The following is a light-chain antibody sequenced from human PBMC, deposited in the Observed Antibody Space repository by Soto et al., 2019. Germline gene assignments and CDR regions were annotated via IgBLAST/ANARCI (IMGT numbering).Light chain of an antibody. CDR2: GAS. Sequence: ELVLTQSPGTLSLSPGDSATLSCRASQSVSSSYLAWYQQKPGQAPRLLIYGASSRATGIPDRFSGSGSGTDFTLTISRLEPEDSAVYYCQQYGSSPTTCGQGTKVDI. CDR1: QSVSSSY. V-gene: IGKV3-20*01. J-gene: IGKJ1*01. CDR3: QQYGSSPTT.